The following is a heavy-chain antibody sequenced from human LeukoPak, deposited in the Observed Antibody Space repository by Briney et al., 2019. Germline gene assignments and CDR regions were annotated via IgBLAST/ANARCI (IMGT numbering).Heavy chain of an antibody. CDR1: GFPFRTHS. V-gene: IGHV3-7*03. J-gene: IGHJ3*01. CDR3: AKRGYTYGPLDAIDV. D-gene: IGHD5-18*01. CDR2: IKRDGSEK. Sequence: PGGSLRLSCAASGFPFRTHSMSWVRQAPGKGLEWVANIKRDGSEKYYVDSVKGRFTISRDNAKNSLDLQMNSLRAKDTAVYYCAKRGYTYGPLDAIDVWGQGTVVTVSS.